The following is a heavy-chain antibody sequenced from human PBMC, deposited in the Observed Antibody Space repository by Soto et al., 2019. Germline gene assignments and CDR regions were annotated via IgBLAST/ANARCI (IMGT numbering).Heavy chain of an antibody. CDR1: GGTVNSGSYY. CDR3: ARDYWSPELRFDY. V-gene: IGHV4-61*01. Sequence: SETLSLTCSVSGGTVNSGSYYWSWVRQAPGKGLEWIGHVYYSGTTKYNPSLKSRVTISVDTSNNQFSLKINSVTAADTAIYYCARDYWSPELRFDYWGQGILVTV. J-gene: IGHJ4*01. D-gene: IGHD3-3*01. CDR2: VYYSGTT.